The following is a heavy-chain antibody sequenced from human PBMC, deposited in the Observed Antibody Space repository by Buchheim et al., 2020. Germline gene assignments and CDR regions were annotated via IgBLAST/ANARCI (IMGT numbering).Heavy chain of an antibody. V-gene: IGHV4-39*01. D-gene: IGHD3-22*01. CDR1: GGSISSSSYY. Sequence: QLQLQESGPGLVKPSETLSLTCTVSGGSISSSSYYWGWIRQPPGKGLEWIGSIYYSGSTYYNPSLKSRVTISVDTSKNQFSLKLSSVTAADTAVYYCARSYDSSGYYVTGVLDFNYWGQGTL. J-gene: IGHJ4*02. CDR3: ARSYDSSGYYVTGVLDFNY. CDR2: IYYSGST.